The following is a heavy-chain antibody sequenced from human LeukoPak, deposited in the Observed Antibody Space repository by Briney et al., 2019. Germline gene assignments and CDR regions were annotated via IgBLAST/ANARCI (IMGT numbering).Heavy chain of an antibody. J-gene: IGHJ4*02. CDR3: ARVANVYDYVWGSDPWLDY. V-gene: IGHV4-39*07. CDR1: GGSISSSSYY. CDR2: IYYSGST. D-gene: IGHD3-16*01. Sequence: SEILSLTCTVSGGSISSSSYYWGWVRQPPGKGLEWIGSIYYSGSTYYNPSLKSRVTISVDTSKNQFSLKLSSVTAADTAVYYCARVANVYDYVWGSDPWLDYWGQGTLVTVSS.